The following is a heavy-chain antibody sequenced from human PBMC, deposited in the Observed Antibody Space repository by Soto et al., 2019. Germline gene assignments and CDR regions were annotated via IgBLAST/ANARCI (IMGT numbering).Heavy chain of an antibody. CDR1: GGSFSGYY. J-gene: IGHJ4*02. CDR2: INHSGST. Sequence: SETLSLTCAVYGGSFSGYYWSWIHQPPGKGLEWIGEINHSGSTNYNPSLKSRVTISVDTSKNQFSLKLSSVTAADTAVYYCAREDVEMATIYAYWGQGTLVTVSS. CDR3: AREDVEMATIYAY. D-gene: IGHD5-12*01. V-gene: IGHV4-34*01.